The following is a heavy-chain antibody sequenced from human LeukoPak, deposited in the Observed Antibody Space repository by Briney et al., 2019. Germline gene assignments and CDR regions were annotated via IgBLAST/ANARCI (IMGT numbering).Heavy chain of an antibody. D-gene: IGHD3-10*01. V-gene: IGHV4-59*01. J-gene: IGHJ4*02. CDR1: GGSISSYY. CDR3: AGATYYYGSGSLDY. CDR2: IYYSGST. Sequence: SETLSLTCTVSGGSISSYYWSWIRQPPGKGLEWIGYIYYSGSTNYNPSPKSRVTISVDTSKNQFSLKLSSVTAADTAVYYCAGATYYYGSGSLDYWGQGTLVTVSS.